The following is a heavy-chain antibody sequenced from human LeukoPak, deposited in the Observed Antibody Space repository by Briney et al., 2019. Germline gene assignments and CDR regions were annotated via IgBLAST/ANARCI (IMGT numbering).Heavy chain of an antibody. V-gene: IGHV3-20*04. Sequence: GGPLRLSCAPSGFTFDNYGMSWVRQAPGKGLEGVCGINWNGGSTGYADSVKRRFTISRDNDKNSLYLQMNSLRAEDTALYYCARTTELEMATICDYGGQGTVVTVSS. CDR3: ARTTELEMATICDY. J-gene: IGHJ4*02. CDR2: INWNGGST. D-gene: IGHD5-24*01. CDR1: GFTFDNYG.